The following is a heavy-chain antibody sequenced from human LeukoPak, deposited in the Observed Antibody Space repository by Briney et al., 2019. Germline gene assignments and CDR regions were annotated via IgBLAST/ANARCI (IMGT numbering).Heavy chain of an antibody. J-gene: IGHJ4*02. CDR3: ARFRRNTDNSGCFYYSDC. V-gene: IGHV3-21*06. CDR1: GFSFSSYS. D-gene: IGHD3-22*01. CDR2: INTVSSYI. Sequence: GGSLRLSCAACGFSFSSYSFHWVRQAPGKGLEWVSSINTVSSYIYYADSLKGRFTISRDNAKNSVYLQMDSLRAEDSAVYYCARFRRNTDNSGCFYYSDCCSQGTLVTVSS.